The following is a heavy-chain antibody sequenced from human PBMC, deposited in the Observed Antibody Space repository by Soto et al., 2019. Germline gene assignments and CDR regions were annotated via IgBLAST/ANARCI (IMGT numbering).Heavy chain of an antibody. D-gene: IGHD2-15*01. J-gene: IGHJ5*02. CDR2: ISAYNGNA. CDR3: ARDTRSGYCSGGSCYNWFDP. CDR1: GYTFTSYG. Sequence: ASVKVSCKASGYTFTSYGISWVRQAPGQGLEWMGWISAYNGNANYAQKLQGRVTMTTDTSTSTAYMELRSLRSDDTAVYYCARDTRSGYCSGGSCYNWFDPWGQGTLVTVSS. V-gene: IGHV1-18*01.